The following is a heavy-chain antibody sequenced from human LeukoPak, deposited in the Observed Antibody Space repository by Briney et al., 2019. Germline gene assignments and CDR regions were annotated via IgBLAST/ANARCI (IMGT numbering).Heavy chain of an antibody. J-gene: IGHJ4*02. CDR2: ISSSSSYT. CDR1: GFTFSDYY. V-gene: IGHV3-11*03. Sequence: PGGSLRLSCAASGFTFSDYYMSWIRQAPGKGLEWVSYISSSSSYTNYADSVKGRFTTSRDNAKNSLYLQMNSLRAEDTAVYYCARTMVRGVNSYYFDYWGQGTLVTVSS. D-gene: IGHD3-10*01. CDR3: ARTMVRGVNSYYFDY.